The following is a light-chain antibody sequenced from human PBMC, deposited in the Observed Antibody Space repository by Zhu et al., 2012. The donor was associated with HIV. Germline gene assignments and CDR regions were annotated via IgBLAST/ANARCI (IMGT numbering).Light chain of an antibody. CDR1: QGISSY. J-gene: IGKJ1*01. V-gene: IGKV1-9*01. CDR3: QQLSNYPRT. CDR2: GAS. Sequence: DIQLTQSPSFLSASVGDRVTITCRASQGISSYLAWYQQKPGQAPKLLIHGASHFAKWGPTKVHRQWIWGQNTLSQSAACSLKDFATYYCQQLSNYPRTFGQGTKVEIK.